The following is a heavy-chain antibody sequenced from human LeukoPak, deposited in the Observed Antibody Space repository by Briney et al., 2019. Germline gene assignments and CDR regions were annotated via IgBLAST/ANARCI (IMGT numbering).Heavy chain of an antibody. J-gene: IGHJ6*02. V-gene: IGHV3-23*01. D-gene: IGHD1-26*01. Sequence: GGSLRLSCAASGFTFSSYAMSWVRQAPGKGLEWVSAISGSGGSTYYADSVKGRFTISRDNSKNTLYLQMNSLRAEDTAVYYCARDGPSGNDPRYYYGMDVWGQGTTVTVSS. CDR1: GFTFSSYA. CDR3: ARDGPSGNDPRYYYGMDV. CDR2: ISGSGGST.